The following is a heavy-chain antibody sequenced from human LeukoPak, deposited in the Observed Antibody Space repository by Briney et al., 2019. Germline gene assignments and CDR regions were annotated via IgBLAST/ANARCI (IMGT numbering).Heavy chain of an antibody. Sequence: SVKVSCKASGHTFTGYYMHLLRQAPGQALEWMGWINANSGDTNYAQKLQGRVTMTTDTSTSTAYMELRSLRSDDTAVYYCARDGSPSGYFDYWGQGTLVTVSS. CDR1: GHTFTGYY. V-gene: IGHV1-18*04. CDR2: INANSGDT. D-gene: IGHD2-15*01. CDR3: ARDGSPSGYFDY. J-gene: IGHJ4*02.